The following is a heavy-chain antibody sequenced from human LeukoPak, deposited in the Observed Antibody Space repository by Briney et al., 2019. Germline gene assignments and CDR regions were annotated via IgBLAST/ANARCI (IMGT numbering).Heavy chain of an antibody. CDR3: ARDGKWGLPDAFDI. D-gene: IGHD2-15*01. V-gene: IGHV4-59*01. J-gene: IGHJ3*02. CDR1: GGSISSYY. CDR2: IYYSGST. Sequence: SETLSLTCTVSGGSISSYYWSWIRQPPGKGLEWIGYIYYSGSTNYNPSLKSRVTISVDTSKNQFSLKLSSVTAADTAVYYCARDGKWGLPDAFDIWGQGTMVTVSS.